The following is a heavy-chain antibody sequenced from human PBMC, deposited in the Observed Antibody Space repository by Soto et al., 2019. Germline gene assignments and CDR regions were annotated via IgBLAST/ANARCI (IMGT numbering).Heavy chain of an antibody. V-gene: IGHV4-59*01. CDR1: GGSINSDY. CDR3: AREGQHGAFDS. J-gene: IGHJ4*02. Sequence: SETLSLTCTVSGGSINSDYWTWIRQPPGKGLEWIGYIYYSGSTNYNPSLKSQVTISIDMSKNLFSLKLSSVTAADTAVYYCAREGQHGAFDSWGLGTLVTVSS. D-gene: IGHD4-17*01. CDR2: IYYSGST.